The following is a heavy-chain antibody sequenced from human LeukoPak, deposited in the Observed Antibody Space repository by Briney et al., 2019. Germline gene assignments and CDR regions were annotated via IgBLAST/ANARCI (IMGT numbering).Heavy chain of an antibody. V-gene: IGHV3-21*01. CDR1: GFTVSSNY. J-gene: IGHJ4*02. D-gene: IGHD3-9*01. CDR3: ARPFARYDILTGQMGY. Sequence: GGSLRLSCAASGFTVSSNYMSWVRQAPGKGLEWVSSISSSSSYIYYADSVKGRFTISRDNAKNSLYLQMNSLRAEDTAVYYCARPFARYDILTGQMGYWGQGTLVTVSS. CDR2: ISSSSSYI.